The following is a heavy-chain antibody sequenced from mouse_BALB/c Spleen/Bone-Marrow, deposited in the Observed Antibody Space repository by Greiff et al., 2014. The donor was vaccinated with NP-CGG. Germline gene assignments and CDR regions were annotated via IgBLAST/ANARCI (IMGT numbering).Heavy chain of an antibody. CDR3: AGYDGPAWFAY. CDR2: INPSNGRT. Sequence: QVQLQQPGAELVKPGASVKLSCKASGYTFTSYWIHWVKLRPGHGLEWIGEINPSNGRTNYNEKFKNKATLTVDKSSSTAYIQLSSLTSEDSAVYYCAGYDGPAWFAYWGQGTLVTVS. CDR1: GYTFTSYW. J-gene: IGHJ3*01. D-gene: IGHD2-3*01. V-gene: IGHV1S81*02.